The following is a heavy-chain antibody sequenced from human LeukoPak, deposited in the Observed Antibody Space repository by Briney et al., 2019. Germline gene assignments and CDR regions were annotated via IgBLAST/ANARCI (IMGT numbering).Heavy chain of an antibody. CDR3: TTRLRNHFDY. J-gene: IGHJ4*02. CDR2: ISDGSRDT. V-gene: IGHV3-23*01. D-gene: IGHD5-12*01. CDR1: GFTFSSFT. Sequence: GGSLRLSCAASGFTFSSFTMNWVRQAPGKGLEWVSTISDGSRDTHYAGSVKGRFTISRDDSQNIVYMQMDSLRAEDTALYYCTTRLRNHFDYWGQGTQVTVSS.